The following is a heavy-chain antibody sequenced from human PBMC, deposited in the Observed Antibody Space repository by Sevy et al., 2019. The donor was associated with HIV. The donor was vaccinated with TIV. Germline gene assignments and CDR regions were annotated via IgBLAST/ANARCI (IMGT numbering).Heavy chain of an antibody. D-gene: IGHD3-9*01. CDR2: IWYDGSNK. CDR3: ARDSDWLSAFDI. CDR1: GFTFSSYG. Sequence: GGSLRLSCAASGFTFSSYGMHWVRQAPGKGLECGAVIWYDGSNKYYADSVKGRFTISRDNSKNTLYLQMNSLRAEDTAVYYCARDSDWLSAFDIWGQGTMVTVSS. V-gene: IGHV3-33*01. J-gene: IGHJ3*02.